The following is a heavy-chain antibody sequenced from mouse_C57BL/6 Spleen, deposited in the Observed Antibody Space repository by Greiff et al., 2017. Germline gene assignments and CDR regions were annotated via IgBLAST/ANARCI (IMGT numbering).Heavy chain of an antibody. CDR1: GYTFTDYY. Sequence: EVQLQQSGPELVKPGASVKISCKASGYTFTDYYMNWVKQSHGKSLEWIGDINPNNGGTSYNQKFKGKATLTVDKSSSTAYMELSSLTSEDSAVYYCARGRARYFDVWGTGTTVTVSS. V-gene: IGHV1-26*01. J-gene: IGHJ1*03. CDR3: ARGRARYFDV. CDR2: INPNNGGT.